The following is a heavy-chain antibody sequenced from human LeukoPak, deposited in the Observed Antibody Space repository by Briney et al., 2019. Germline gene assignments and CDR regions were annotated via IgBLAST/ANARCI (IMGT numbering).Heavy chain of an antibody. D-gene: IGHD6-6*01. Sequence: ASVKVSCEASGYTFTSYGISWVRQAPGQGLEWMGWISAHNGNTNYARKLQGRVTMTTDTSTSTAYMELRSLRSDDTAVFYCAREELYSSSSAFDYWGQGTLVTASS. CDR2: ISAHNGNT. V-gene: IGHV1-18*01. CDR3: AREELYSSSSAFDY. J-gene: IGHJ4*02. CDR1: GYTFTSYG.